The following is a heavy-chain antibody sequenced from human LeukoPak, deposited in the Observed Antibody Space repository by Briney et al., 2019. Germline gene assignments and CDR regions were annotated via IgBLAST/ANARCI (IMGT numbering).Heavy chain of an antibody. J-gene: IGHJ5*02. CDR1: GFTFSSYS. CDR3: ARDFPHLPMVRGLNWFDP. D-gene: IGHD3-10*01. Sequence: PGGSLRLSCAASGFTFSSYSMNWVRQAPGKGLEWVSYISSSSSTIYYADSVKGRFTISRDNAKNSLYLQMNSLRAEDTAVYYCARDFPHLPMVRGLNWFDPWGQGTLVTVSS. V-gene: IGHV3-48*01. CDR2: ISSSSSTI.